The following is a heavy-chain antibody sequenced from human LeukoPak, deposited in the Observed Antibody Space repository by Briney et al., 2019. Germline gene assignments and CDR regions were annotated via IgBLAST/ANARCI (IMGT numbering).Heavy chain of an antibody. V-gene: IGHV1-18*01. D-gene: IGHD2-2*01. Sequence: GSSVKVSCKASGGTFTSYGISWVRQAPGQGLEWMGWISAYNGNTNYAQKLQGRVTMTTDTSTSTAYMELRSLRSDDTAVYYCARDQYCSSTSCYGGAFDIWGQGTMVTVSS. J-gene: IGHJ3*02. CDR1: GGTFTSYG. CDR3: ARDQYCSSTSCYGGAFDI. CDR2: ISAYNGNT.